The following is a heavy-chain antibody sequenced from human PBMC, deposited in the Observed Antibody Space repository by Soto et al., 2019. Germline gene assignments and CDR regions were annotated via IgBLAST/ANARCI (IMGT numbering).Heavy chain of an antibody. Sequence: SETLSLTCAVSGGSISSSNWWSWVRQPPGKGLEWIGEIYHSGSTNYNPSLKSRVTISVDKSKNQFSLKLSSVTAADTAVYYCARTWIQLYYYYGMDVWGQGTTVTVSS. V-gene: IGHV4-4*02. CDR2: IYHSGST. J-gene: IGHJ6*02. D-gene: IGHD5-18*01. CDR3: ARTWIQLYYYYGMDV. CDR1: GGSISSSNW.